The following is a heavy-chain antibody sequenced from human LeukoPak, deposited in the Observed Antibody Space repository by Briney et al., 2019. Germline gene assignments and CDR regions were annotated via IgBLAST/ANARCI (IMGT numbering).Heavy chain of an antibody. CDR2: INHSGST. J-gene: IGHJ6*03. CDR3: ARITSGWTHYYMDV. D-gene: IGHD6-19*01. CDR1: GGSFSGYY. Sequence: SETLSLTCAVYGGSFSGYYWSWIRQPPGKGLEWIGEINHSGSTNYNPSLKSRVTISVDTSKNQFSLKLSSVTAADTAVYYCARITSGWTHYYMDVWGKGTTVTVSS. V-gene: IGHV4-34*01.